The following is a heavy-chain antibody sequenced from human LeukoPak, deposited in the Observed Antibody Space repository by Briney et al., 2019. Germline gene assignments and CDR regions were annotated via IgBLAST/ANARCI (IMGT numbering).Heavy chain of an antibody. Sequence: QAGGSLRLSCSASGFTFSWYAMHWVRQAPGKGLEYVSAISHNGGSTYHADSVKGRFTISRDNSKSTLYLQMSSLRADDTAVYYCVKGTYTADYWGQGTLVTVSS. CDR3: VKGTYTADY. D-gene: IGHD2-2*02. CDR2: ISHNGGST. V-gene: IGHV3-64D*06. J-gene: IGHJ4*02. CDR1: GFTFSWYA.